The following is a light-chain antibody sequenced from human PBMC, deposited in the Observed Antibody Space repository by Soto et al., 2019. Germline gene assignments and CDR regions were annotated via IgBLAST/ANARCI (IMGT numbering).Light chain of an antibody. J-gene: IGKJ5*01. CDR2: TAS. Sequence: IQLTQSPSSLSASVGDRVTITCRASQGISSYLAWYQQKPGKAPKLLIYTASTLQSGVPSRFSGSGSGTDFTLTISSLQPDDFATYYCQQSYSTPITFGQGTRLEIK. V-gene: IGKV1-39*01. CDR3: QQSYSTPIT. CDR1: QGISSY.